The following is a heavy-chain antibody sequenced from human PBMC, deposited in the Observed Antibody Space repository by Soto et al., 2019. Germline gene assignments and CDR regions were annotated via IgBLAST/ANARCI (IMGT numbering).Heavy chain of an antibody. CDR3: AKKCRGSCPFDY. CDR1: GFTFSTNYG. V-gene: IGHV3-23*01. Sequence: PGGSLRLSCVGYGFTFSTNYGLAWVRQARGKGLEWVSSISGSGDGIAYADYGNGRFTLSTDSSKNTLYLQMNNLRADDTAVYFCAKKCRGSCPFDYWGQGTLVTVSS. CDR2: ISGSGDGI. D-gene: IGHD1-26*01. J-gene: IGHJ4*02.